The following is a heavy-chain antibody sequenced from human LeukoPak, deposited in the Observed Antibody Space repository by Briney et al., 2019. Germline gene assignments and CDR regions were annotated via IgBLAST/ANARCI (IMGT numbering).Heavy chain of an antibody. CDR3: MRHEEEDGYNAKPFDF. CDR1: GGSISNSNYY. CDR2: IYYSGNT. Sequence: KPSETLSLPCTVSGGSISNSNYYWGWVRQPPGKGLEWIGTIYYSGNTYYTPSLKSRVTISVDTSKNQFSLRLSSVTAADTAVYFCMRHEEEDGYNAKPFDFWGQGTLVTVSS. D-gene: IGHD5-24*01. V-gene: IGHV4-39*01. J-gene: IGHJ4*02.